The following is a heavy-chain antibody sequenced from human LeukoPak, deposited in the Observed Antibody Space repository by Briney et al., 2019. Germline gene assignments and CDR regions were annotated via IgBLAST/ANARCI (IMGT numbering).Heavy chain of an antibody. CDR2: FYYSGST. D-gene: IGHD6-13*01. Sequence: SDTLSLTCTVSDGSISSRPYSWGWIRQPPGKGLEWLGSFYYSGSTYYQPSLKSRVTISVDTSKNQFSLKLSSVTAADTAVYYCARLVVSSWYHEVLLGRDYWGQGTLITVSS. CDR3: ARLVVSSWYHEVLLGRDY. J-gene: IGHJ4*02. V-gene: IGHV4-39*01. CDR1: DGSISSRPYS.